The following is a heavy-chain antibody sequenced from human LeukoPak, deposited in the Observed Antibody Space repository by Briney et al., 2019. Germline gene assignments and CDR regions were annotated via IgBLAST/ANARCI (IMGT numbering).Heavy chain of an antibody. J-gene: IGHJ4*01. Sequence: IRQDGGEKSYVDSVKGRFTISRDNTKNSLYLQMSSLRPEDTAVYYCARDGTAAGLYFDLWGQGTLVTVSS. V-gene: IGHV3-7*01. D-gene: IGHD6-13*01. CDR2: IRQDGGEK. CDR3: ARDGTAAGLYFDL.